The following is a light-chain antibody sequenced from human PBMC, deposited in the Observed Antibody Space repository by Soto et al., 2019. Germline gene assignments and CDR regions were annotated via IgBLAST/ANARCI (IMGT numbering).Light chain of an antibody. Sequence: DIVLTQSPGPLSLSPGERATLSWTASQSVSSSYLVWHQQKPGQAPRLIIYAASRRATGIPDRFSGSGSGTDFTLTISRLEPEDVAVYYCQQYGSSPWTFGQGTKVDIK. CDR3: QQYGSSPWT. V-gene: IGKV3-20*01. CDR1: QSVSSSY. J-gene: IGKJ1*01. CDR2: AAS.